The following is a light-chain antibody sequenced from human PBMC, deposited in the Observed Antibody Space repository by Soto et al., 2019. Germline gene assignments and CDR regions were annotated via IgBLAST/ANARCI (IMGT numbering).Light chain of an antibody. V-gene: IGLV2-14*01. CDR3: SSYTSSSTLL. CDR2: DVS. Sequence: QSALTQPASVSGSPGQSITISCTGPSSAVGGYNYVSWYQQHPGKAPKLMIYDVSRRPSGVSDRFSASKSGNTASLTISGLLVEDEADYYCSSYTSSSTLLFGGGTQLTVL. CDR1: SSAVGGYNY. J-gene: IGLJ2*01.